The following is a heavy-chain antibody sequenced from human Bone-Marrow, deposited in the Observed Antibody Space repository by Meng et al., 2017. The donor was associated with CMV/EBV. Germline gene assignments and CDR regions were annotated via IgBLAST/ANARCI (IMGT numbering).Heavy chain of an antibody. D-gene: IGHD3-3*01. CDR1: GGTFSSYA. J-gene: IGHJ4*02. V-gene: IGHV1-69*05. CDR3: AREKVLYYDFWSGQIDY. CDR2: ILPIFGTA. Sequence: SVKVSCKASGGTFSSYAISWVRQAPGQGLEWMGGILPIFGTANYAQKFQGRVTITTDESTSTAYMELSSLRSEDTAVYYCAREKVLYYDFWSGQIDYWGQGTLVTVSS.